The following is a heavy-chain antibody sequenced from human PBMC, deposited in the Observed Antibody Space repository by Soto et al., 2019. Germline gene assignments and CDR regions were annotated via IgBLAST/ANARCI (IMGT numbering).Heavy chain of an antibody. J-gene: IGHJ4*02. Sequence: EVQLVESGGGLIQPGGSLNFPWEPPGSTAANNNMSWSRQAQGKGLEWVSLIYSTGTTKYADSVKGRFTVSRDNAKNTLYLQMNSLRAEDTAVYYCAKDGRGSGSHYNSFGYWGQGTLVTVSS. CDR2: IYSTGTT. CDR1: GSTAANNN. D-gene: IGHD3-10*01. V-gene: IGHV3-53*01. CDR3: AKDGRGSGSHYNSFGY.